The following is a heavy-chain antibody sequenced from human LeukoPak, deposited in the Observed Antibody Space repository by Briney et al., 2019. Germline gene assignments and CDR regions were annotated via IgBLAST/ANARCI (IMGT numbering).Heavy chain of an antibody. V-gene: IGHV1-46*01. Sequence: GASVKVSCKASGGTFSSYAISWVRQAPGQGLEWMGIINPSGGSTSYAQKFQGRVTMTRDTSTSTVYMELSSLKSEDTAVYYCARNIRFGGNYYFDYWGQGTLVTVSS. CDR1: GGTFSSYA. J-gene: IGHJ4*02. CDR2: INPSGGST. D-gene: IGHD3-16*01. CDR3: ARNIRFGGNYYFDY.